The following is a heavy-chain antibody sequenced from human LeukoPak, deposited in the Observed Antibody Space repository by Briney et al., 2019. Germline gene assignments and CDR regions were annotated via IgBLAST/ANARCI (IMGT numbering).Heavy chain of an antibody. V-gene: IGHV3-21*01. CDR3: ASYYDSSGYFQTGLDY. D-gene: IGHD3-22*01. Sequence: GGSLRLSCAASGFTFSSYSMNWVRQAPGKGLEWVSSISSSSSYIYYADSVKGRFTISRDNAKNSLYLQMNSLRAEDTAVYYCASYYDSSGYFQTGLDYWGRGTLVTVSS. J-gene: IGHJ4*02. CDR1: GFTFSSYS. CDR2: ISSSSSYI.